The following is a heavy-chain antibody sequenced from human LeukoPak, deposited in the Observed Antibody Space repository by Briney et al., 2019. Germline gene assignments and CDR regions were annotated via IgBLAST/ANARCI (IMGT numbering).Heavy chain of an antibody. CDR3: AREEYCSSTSCYAGVFDP. V-gene: IGHV4-39*07. CDR2: MYYSGST. J-gene: IGHJ5*02. D-gene: IGHD2-2*01. Sequence: SETLSLTCTVSGGSINSNGYYWGWIRQPPGKGLEWIGNMYYSGSTYYNPSLKSRVTISGGTSKNQFSLKLSSVTAADTAVYYCAREEYCSSTSCYAGVFDPWGQGTLVTVSS. CDR1: GGSINSNGYY.